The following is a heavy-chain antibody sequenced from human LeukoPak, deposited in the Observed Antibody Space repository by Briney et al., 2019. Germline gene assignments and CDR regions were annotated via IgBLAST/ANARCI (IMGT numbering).Heavy chain of an antibody. D-gene: IGHD1-26*01. CDR2: FYYSGST. CDR3: AKGPGSHSGGFDS. Sequence: PSETLSLTCAVSGGSISHYYWSWIRQPPEKGLEYIGYFYYSGSTNYNPSLKSRVTISVDTSKNQFSLKLSSVTAADTAVYYCAKGPGSHSGGFDSWGQGTLVTVSS. J-gene: IGHJ4*02. CDR1: GGSISHYY. V-gene: IGHV4-59*01.